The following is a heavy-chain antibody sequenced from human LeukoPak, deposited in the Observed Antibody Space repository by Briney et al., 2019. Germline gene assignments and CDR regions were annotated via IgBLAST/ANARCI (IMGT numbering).Heavy chain of an antibody. CDR2: INSGGST. CDR1: GFTVSSNY. D-gene: IGHD2-21*02. CDR3: ASPYCGGDCYSNSNAFDI. Sequence: GGSLRLSCAASGFTVSSNYMSWVRQAPGKGLEWVSVINSGGSTYYADSVKGRFTISRDNSKNTLYLQMNSLRAEDTAVYYCASPYCGGDCYSNSNAFDIWGQGTMVTVSS. V-gene: IGHV3-66*01. J-gene: IGHJ3*02.